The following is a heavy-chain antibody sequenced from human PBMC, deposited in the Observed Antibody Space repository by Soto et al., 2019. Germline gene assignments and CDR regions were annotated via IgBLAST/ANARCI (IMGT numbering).Heavy chain of an antibody. D-gene: IGHD6-13*01. J-gene: IGHJ3*02. CDR3: ASWGFIAAASKDAFDI. Sequence: GGSLRLSCAASGFTFSSYSMNWVRQAPGKGLEWVSSISSSSSYIYYADSVKGRFTISRDNAKNSLYLQMNSLRAEDTAVYYCASWGFIAAASKDAFDIWGQGTMVTVSS. CDR1: GFTFSSYS. CDR2: ISSSSSYI. V-gene: IGHV3-21*01.